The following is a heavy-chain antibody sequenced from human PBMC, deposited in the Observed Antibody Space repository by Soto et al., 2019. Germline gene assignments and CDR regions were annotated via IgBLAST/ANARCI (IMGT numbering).Heavy chain of an antibody. D-gene: IGHD2-21*01. CDR2: IYYSGST. V-gene: IGHV4-39*01. Sequence: ETLSLTCTVSGGSISSSSYYWGWIRQPPGKGLEWIGSIYYSGSTYYNPSLKSRVTISVDTSKNQFSLKLSSVTAADTAVYYCARGKYCGGECGPFDPWGQGTLVTVSS. CDR1: GGSISSSSYY. CDR3: ARGKYCGGECGPFDP. J-gene: IGHJ5*02.